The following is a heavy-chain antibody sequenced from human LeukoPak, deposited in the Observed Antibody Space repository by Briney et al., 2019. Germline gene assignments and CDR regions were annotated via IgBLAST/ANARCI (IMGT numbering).Heavy chain of an antibody. J-gene: IGHJ4*02. Sequence: ASVKVSCKASGYTFTGYYMHWVRQAPGQGLEWMGWINPNSGGTNYAQKFQGRVTMTRDTSISTAYMELSRLRSDDTAVYYCARELYDYVWGSYRSLRYWGQGTLVTVSS. D-gene: IGHD3-16*02. CDR2: INPNSGGT. V-gene: IGHV1-2*02. CDR3: ARELYDYVWGSYRSLRY. CDR1: GYTFTGYY.